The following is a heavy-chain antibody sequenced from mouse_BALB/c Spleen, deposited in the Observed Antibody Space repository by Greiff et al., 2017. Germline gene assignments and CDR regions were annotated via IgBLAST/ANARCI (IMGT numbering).Heavy chain of an antibody. CDR3: AREWGRGYFDV. CDR2: ISSGGSYT. CDR1: GFTFSSYG. J-gene: IGHJ1*01. V-gene: IGHV5-6*01. D-gene: IGHD1-3*01. Sequence: EVKLVESGGDLVKPGGSLKLSCAASGFTFSSYGMSWVRQTPDKRLEWVATISSGGSYTYYPDSVKGRFTISRDNAKNTLYLQMSSLKSEDTAMYYCAREWGRGYFDVWGAGTTVTVSS.